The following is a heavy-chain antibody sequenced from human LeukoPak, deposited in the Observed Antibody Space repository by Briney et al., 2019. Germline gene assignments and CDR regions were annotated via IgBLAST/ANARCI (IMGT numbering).Heavy chain of an antibody. Sequence: GGSLRLSCVASGFSLSGYAMSWVRQAPGKGPEWVSGMLKSGSTFYADSVKGRFTISRDNSKNTRYLQMNSLRAEDTAVYYCAKGLYSGSYDGFDSWGQGALVTVSS. D-gene: IGHD1-26*01. J-gene: IGHJ4*02. CDR2: MLKSGST. CDR1: GFSLSGYA. CDR3: AKGLYSGSYDGFDS. V-gene: IGHV3-23*01.